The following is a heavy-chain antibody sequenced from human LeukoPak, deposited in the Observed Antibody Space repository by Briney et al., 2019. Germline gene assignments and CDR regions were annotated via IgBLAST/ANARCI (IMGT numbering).Heavy chain of an antibody. J-gene: IGHJ4*02. Sequence: SETLSLTCAVYGGSFSGYYWSWIRQPPGKGLEWIGEINHSGSTNYNPSLKSRVTMSVDTSKNQFSLKLSSVTAADTAVYYCARDGGYYYALYYFDYWGQGTLVTVSS. D-gene: IGHD3-22*01. CDR2: INHSGST. V-gene: IGHV4-34*01. CDR1: GGSFSGYY. CDR3: ARDGGYYYALYYFDY.